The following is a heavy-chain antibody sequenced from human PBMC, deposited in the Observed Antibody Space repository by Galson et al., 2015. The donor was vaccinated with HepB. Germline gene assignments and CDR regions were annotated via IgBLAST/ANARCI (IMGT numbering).Heavy chain of an antibody. Sequence: SLRLSCAASGFTFSSYAMHWVRQAPGKGLEWVAVISYDGSNKYYADSVKGRFTISRDNSKNTLYLQMNSLRAEDTAVYYCARDEGILTGYQYYFDYWGQGTLVTVSS. J-gene: IGHJ4*02. CDR1: GFTFSSYA. V-gene: IGHV3-30-3*01. D-gene: IGHD3-9*01. CDR3: ARDEGILTGYQYYFDY. CDR2: ISYDGSNK.